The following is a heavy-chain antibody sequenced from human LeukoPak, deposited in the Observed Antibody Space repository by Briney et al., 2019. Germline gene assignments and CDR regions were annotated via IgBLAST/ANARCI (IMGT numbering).Heavy chain of an antibody. J-gene: IGHJ6*03. V-gene: IGHV1-8*01. Sequence: AAVKVSCKASGYTFTSYDINWVRQATGQGLEWMGWMNPNSGNTGYAQKFQGRVTMTRNTSIRTAYMELSSLKSEDTAVYYCARGIYRLHYALYYYMDVWGKGTTVTVSS. D-gene: IGHD4-11*01. CDR1: GYTFTSYD. CDR2: MNPNSGNT. CDR3: ARGIYRLHYALYYYMDV.